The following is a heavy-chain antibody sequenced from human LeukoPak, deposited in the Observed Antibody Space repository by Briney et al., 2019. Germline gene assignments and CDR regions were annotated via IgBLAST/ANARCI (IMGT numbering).Heavy chain of an antibody. Sequence: SETLSLTCAVYGGSFSSYYWSWIRQPPGKGLEWIGEINHSGSTNYNPSLKSRVTISVDTSKNQFSLKLSSVAAADTAVYYCARGVPWSYFDYWGQGALVTVSS. CDR3: ARGVPWSYFDY. J-gene: IGHJ4*02. V-gene: IGHV4-34*01. CDR2: INHSGST. CDR1: GGSFSSYY.